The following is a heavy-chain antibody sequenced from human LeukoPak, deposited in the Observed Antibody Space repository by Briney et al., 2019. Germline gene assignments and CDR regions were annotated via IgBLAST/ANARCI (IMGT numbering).Heavy chain of an antibody. Sequence: GGSLRLSCVASGFTFSGYAMSWVRQAPGKGLEWVSTISGGTGSTYYADSVKGRFTISRDNSRNTLYLQMNSVRAEDTAVYYCAKGYDYVWGSYRLHAFDIWGQGTMVTVSS. CDR2: ISGGTGST. J-gene: IGHJ3*02. V-gene: IGHV3-23*01. CDR3: AKGYDYVWGSYRLHAFDI. CDR1: GFTFSGYA. D-gene: IGHD3-16*02.